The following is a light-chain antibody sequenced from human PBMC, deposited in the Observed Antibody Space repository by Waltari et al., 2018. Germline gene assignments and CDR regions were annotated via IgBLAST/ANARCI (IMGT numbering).Light chain of an antibody. CDR2: EVT. Sequence: SALTQPPSASGSPGQSVSISCTGTSSDVGAYNYVSWYQQHPGKAPSLMIYEVTKRPSGVPDRFSGSKSGNTASLTVSGLQTEDEADYYCCSYTDRSTMVFGGGTTLTVL. V-gene: IGLV2-8*01. CDR1: SSDVGAYNY. CDR3: CSYTDRSTMV. J-gene: IGLJ2*01.